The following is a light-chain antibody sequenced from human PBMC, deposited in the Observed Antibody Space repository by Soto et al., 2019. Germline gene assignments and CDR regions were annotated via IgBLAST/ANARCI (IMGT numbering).Light chain of an antibody. Sequence: DIPMTQSPSSLSASVGDRVTITCRASQSISSYLNWYQQKPGKAPKLLIYAASGLQSGVPSRFSGSGSGTDFTLTIISLQLEDFATYYCQQSYSTPLTFGGGTTVEIK. CDR3: QQSYSTPLT. V-gene: IGKV1-39*01. CDR2: AAS. CDR1: QSISSY. J-gene: IGKJ4*01.